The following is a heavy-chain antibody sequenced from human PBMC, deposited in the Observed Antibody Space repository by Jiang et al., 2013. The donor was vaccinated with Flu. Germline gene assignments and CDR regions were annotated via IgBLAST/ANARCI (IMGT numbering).Heavy chain of an antibody. J-gene: IGHJ4*02. CDR1: GDSVSSNSAA. D-gene: IGHD3-16*01. CDR2: TYYRSKWYN. CDR3: ARDPGYYDYVWGGPYFDY. Sequence: QTLSLTCAISGDSVSSNSAAWNWIRQSPSRGLEWLGRTYYRSKWYNDYAVSVKSRITINPDTSKNQFSLQLNSVTPEDTAVYYCARDPGYYDYVWGGPYFDYWGQGTLVTVSS. V-gene: IGHV6-1*01.